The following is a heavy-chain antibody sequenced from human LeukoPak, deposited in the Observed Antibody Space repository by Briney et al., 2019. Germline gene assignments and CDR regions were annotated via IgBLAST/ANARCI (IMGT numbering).Heavy chain of an antibody. Sequence: GGSLRLSCAASGFTFSSYAMSWVRQAPGKGLEWVSSIDNSGTYIYYADSVKGRFTISRDNSKNSLYLQMNSLRAEDTAVYYCASANPILLDYYYYYYMDVWGKGTTVTVSS. J-gene: IGHJ6*03. CDR2: IDNSGTYI. V-gene: IGHV3-21*01. CDR1: GFTFSSYA. CDR3: ASANPILLDYYYYYYMDV. D-gene: IGHD3-3*01.